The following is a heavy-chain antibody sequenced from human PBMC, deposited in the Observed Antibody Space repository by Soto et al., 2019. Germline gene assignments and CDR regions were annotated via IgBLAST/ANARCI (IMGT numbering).Heavy chain of an antibody. CDR1: GFTYSSHG. V-gene: IGHV3-23*01. D-gene: IGHD5-12*01. CDR2: LSRGGGST. CDR3: ARDGQYRTDGFDI. Sequence: EAQLLESGGELIQPGGSLRLSCAASGFTYSSHGMSWVRQAPGKGLEWIAGLSRGGGSTYYADSVKGRFTISRDNSKNTVDLIMNSLRVEDTALYYCARDGQYRTDGFDIWGQGTMVTVSS. J-gene: IGHJ3*02.